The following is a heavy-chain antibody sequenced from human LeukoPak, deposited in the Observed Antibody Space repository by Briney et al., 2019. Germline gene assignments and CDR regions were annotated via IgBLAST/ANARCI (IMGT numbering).Heavy chain of an antibody. V-gene: IGHV4-34*01. J-gene: IGHJ6*02. CDR3: ASDIVVVPAAMGSYYYYGMDV. Sequence: PSETLSLTGAVYGGSLSGYYWSWIRQPPGKGLEWIGEINHSGSTNYNPSLKSRVTISVDTSKNQFSLKLSSVTAADTAVYYCASDIVVVPAAMGSYYYYGMDVWGQGTTVTVSS. CDR1: GGSLSGYY. D-gene: IGHD2-2*01. CDR2: INHSGST.